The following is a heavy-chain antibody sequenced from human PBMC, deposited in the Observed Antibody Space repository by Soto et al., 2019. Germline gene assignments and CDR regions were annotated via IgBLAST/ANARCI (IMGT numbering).Heavy chain of an antibody. CDR1: GFTFSNYA. CDR3: AKAYFDILTGYFGDY. V-gene: IGHV3-23*01. CDR2: MSNSGSRT. J-gene: IGHJ4*02. Sequence: VQLLKSGGGLVQPGGSLRLSCAASGFTFSNYAMSWVRQAPGKGLEWVSGMSNSGSRTYYADSVKGRFIISRDNSKNTLYLQMNSLRPEDTAVYYCAKAYFDILTGYFGDYWGQGTPVSVSS. D-gene: IGHD3-9*01.